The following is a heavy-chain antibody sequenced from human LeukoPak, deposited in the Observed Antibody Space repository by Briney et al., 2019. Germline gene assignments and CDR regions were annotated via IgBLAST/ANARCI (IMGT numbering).Heavy chain of an antibody. Sequence: GGSLRLSCAASGFTFSSYAMSWVRQAPGKGLEWVSAISGSGGSTYYADSVKGRFTISRDNSKNTLYLQMNSLRAEDTAVYYCARDHTRPLWFGVGHSWFDPWGQGTLVTVSS. CDR3: ARDHTRPLWFGVGHSWFDP. CDR2: ISGSGGST. D-gene: IGHD3-10*01. CDR1: GFTFSSYA. J-gene: IGHJ5*02. V-gene: IGHV3-23*01.